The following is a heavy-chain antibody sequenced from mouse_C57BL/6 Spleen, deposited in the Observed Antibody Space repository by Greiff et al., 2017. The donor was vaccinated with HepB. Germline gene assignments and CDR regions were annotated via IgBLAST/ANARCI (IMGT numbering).Heavy chain of an antibody. CDR3: TKGIYYYGSSYGLDV. V-gene: IGHV14-1*01. J-gene: IGHJ1*03. CDR2: IDPEDGDT. Sequence: VQLQQSGAELVRPGASVKLSCTASGFNIKDYYMHWVKQRPEQGLEWIGRIDPEDGDTEYAPKFQGKATMTADTSSNTAYLQLSSLTSEDTAVYYFTKGIYYYGSSYGLDVWGTGTTVTVSS. CDR1: GFNIKDYY. D-gene: IGHD1-1*01.